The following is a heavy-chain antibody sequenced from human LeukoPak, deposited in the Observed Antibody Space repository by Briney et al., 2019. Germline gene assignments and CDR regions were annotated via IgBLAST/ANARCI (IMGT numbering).Heavy chain of an antibody. J-gene: IGHJ3*02. D-gene: IGHD3-22*01. V-gene: IGHV4-39*01. CDR3: ARHSFHQYYYDSSGSPRVAFDI. CDR2: IYYSGST. CDR1: GGSISSSSYY. Sequence: KSSETLSLTCTVSGGSISSSSYYWGWIRQPPGKGLEWIGSIYYSGSTYYNPSLKSRVTISVDTSKNQFSLKLSSVTAADTAVYYCARHSFHQYYYDSSGSPRVAFDIWGQGTMVTDSS.